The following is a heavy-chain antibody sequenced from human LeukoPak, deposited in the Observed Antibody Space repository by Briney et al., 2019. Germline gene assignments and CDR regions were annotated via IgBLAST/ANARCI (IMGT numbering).Heavy chain of an antibody. J-gene: IGHJ4*02. CDR2: IYTSGST. Sequence: PSETLSLTCTVSGGSISSGSYYWSWIRQPAGKGPEWIGRIYTSGSTNYNPSLKSRVTISVDTSKNQFSLKLSSVTAADTAVYYCARGVGDYWGQGTLVTVSS. CDR3: ARGVGDY. V-gene: IGHV4-61*02. CDR1: GGSISSGSYY.